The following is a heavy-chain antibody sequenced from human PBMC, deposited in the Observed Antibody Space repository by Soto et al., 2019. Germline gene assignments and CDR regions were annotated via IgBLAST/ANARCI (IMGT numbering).Heavy chain of an antibody. CDR2: INHSGST. Sequence: SETLSLTCAVYGGSFSGYYWSWIRQPPGKWLQWIGEINHSGSTNYNPSLKSRVTISVDTSKNQFSLKLSSVTAADTAVYYCARRGRLYAGQRYFDYWGQGXLVTV. CDR3: ARRGRLYAGQRYFDY. D-gene: IGHD2-2*02. V-gene: IGHV4-34*01. J-gene: IGHJ4*02. CDR1: GGSFSGYY.